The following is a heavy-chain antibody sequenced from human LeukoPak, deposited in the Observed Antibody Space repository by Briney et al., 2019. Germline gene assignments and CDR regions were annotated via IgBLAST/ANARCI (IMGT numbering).Heavy chain of an antibody. Sequence: PSETLSLTCVVSGGSISSGGYYWSWIRQHPGKGLEWIGYIYYSGSTYYNPSLKSRVTISVDTSKNQFSLKLSSVTAADTAVYYCARDGAPCGGDCYPSGPWGQGTLVTVSS. CDR1: GGSISSGGYY. CDR2: IYYSGST. CDR3: ARDGAPCGGDCYPSGP. V-gene: IGHV4-31*11. D-gene: IGHD2-21*02. J-gene: IGHJ5*02.